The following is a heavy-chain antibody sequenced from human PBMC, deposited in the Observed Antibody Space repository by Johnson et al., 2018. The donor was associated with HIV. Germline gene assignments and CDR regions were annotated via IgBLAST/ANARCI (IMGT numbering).Heavy chain of an antibody. V-gene: IGHV3-23*04. D-gene: IGHD3-16*01. J-gene: IGHJ3*02. CDR1: GFTFSSYA. CDR3: AREAVTLRGWGHVFDI. CDR2: ISGSGGST. Sequence: VQLVESGGGLVQPGGSLRLSCAASGFTFSSYAMSWVRQAPGKGLEWVSAISGSGGSTYYADSVKGRFTISRDNAKKSLYLQMKNVRAGDTAVYYCAREAVTLRGWGHVFDIWGQGTMVTVSS.